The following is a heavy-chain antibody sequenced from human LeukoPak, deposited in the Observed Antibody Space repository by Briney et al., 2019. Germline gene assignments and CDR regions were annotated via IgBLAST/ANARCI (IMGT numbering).Heavy chain of an antibody. CDR2: IIPIFGTA. J-gene: IGHJ3*02. V-gene: IGHV1-69*05. CDR1: GGTFSSYA. Sequence: ASVKVSCKASGGTFSSYAISWVRQAPGQGLEWMGGIIPIFGTANYAQKFQGRVTITTDESTSIAYMELSSLRSEDTAVYYCAREVEMATSDAFDIWGQGTMVTVSS. D-gene: IGHD5-24*01. CDR3: AREVEMATSDAFDI.